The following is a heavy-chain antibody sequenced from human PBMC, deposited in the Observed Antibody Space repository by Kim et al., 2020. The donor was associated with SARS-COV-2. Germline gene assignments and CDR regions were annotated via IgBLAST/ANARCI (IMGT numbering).Heavy chain of an antibody. CDR2: IYYSGST. D-gene: IGHD2-8*01. V-gene: IGHV4-31*03. CDR1: GGSISSGGYY. J-gene: IGHJ5*02. Sequence: SETLSLTCTVSGGSISSGGYYWSWTRQHPGKCLEWIGYIYYSGSTYYNPSLKSRVTISVDTSKNQFSLKLSSVTAADTAVYYCARVSAYFQFDPWGQGTLVTVSS. CDR3: ARVSAYFQFDP.